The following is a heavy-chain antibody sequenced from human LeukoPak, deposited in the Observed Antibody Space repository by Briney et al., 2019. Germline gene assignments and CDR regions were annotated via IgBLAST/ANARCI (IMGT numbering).Heavy chain of an antibody. Sequence: GGSLRLSCAASGLTFSSYAMNWVRQASGKGLEWVSGINENGRKTYYADSVKGRFSISRDNSKNTLYLQMSDLRAEDTAAYFCAKITMARTPNYWGQGTLVTVSS. D-gene: IGHD3-10*01. CDR1: GLTFSSYA. V-gene: IGHV3-23*01. CDR3: AKITMARTPNY. CDR2: INENGRKT. J-gene: IGHJ4*02.